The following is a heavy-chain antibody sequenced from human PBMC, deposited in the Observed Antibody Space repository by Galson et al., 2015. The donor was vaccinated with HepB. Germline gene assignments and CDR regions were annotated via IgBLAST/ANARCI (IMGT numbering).Heavy chain of an antibody. CDR1: TFIFSTYS. Sequence: SLRLSCAASTFIFSTYSMNWVRQTPEKGLEWVSHISGGGGGTYYADSVKGRFTVSRANSRNTLYLQMNSLRAEDTAIYYCAKDAFSYNQVLDPFDLWGQGTMVTVSS. D-gene: IGHD3-10*01. CDR3: AKDAFSYNQVLDPFDL. J-gene: IGHJ3*01. V-gene: IGHV3-23*01. CDR2: ISGGGGGT.